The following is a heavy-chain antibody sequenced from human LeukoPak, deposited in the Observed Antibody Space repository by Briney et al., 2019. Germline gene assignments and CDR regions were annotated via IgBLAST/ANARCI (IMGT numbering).Heavy chain of an antibody. CDR3: ARETFPLPFDY. V-gene: IGHV1-18*01. D-gene: IGHD2/OR15-2a*01. J-gene: IGHJ4*02. CDR1: GYTFTSYG. CDR2: ISAYNGNT. Sequence: ASVKVSCKASGYTFTSYGISWVRQAPGQGREWMGWISAYNGNTNYAQKLQGRDTMTTDTYTSTAHKGLRSLRSDDTAVYYCARETFPLPFDYWGQGTLVTVSS.